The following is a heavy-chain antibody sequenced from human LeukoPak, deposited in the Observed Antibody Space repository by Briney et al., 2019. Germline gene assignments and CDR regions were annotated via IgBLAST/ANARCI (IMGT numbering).Heavy chain of an antibody. CDR1: GFTFSSYA. J-gene: IGHJ4*02. D-gene: IGHD2-15*01. CDR3: AKDYCSGGSCYLGTDY. V-gene: IGHV3-30*07. Sequence: PGRSLRLSCAASGFTFSSYAMHWVRQAPGKGLEWVAVISYDGSNKYYADSVKGRFTISRDNSKNTLYLQMNSLRAEDTAVYYCAKDYCSGGSCYLGTDYWGQGTLVTVSS. CDR2: ISYDGSNK.